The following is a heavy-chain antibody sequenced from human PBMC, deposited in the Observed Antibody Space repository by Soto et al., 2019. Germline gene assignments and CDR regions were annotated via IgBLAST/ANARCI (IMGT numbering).Heavy chain of an antibody. CDR1: GFTFIYAY. J-gene: IGHJ3*01. Sequence: EVQLVESGGDLVEPGGSLRLSCAASGFTFIYAYMNWVRQAPGKGLEWVGRIRSKAHGGTVDYAAPVKGRFTISRDDSENTVYLQMNSLKSEDTAVYYCTTDWGTGMYIVALDLWGQGTMVTVSS. CDR3: TTDWGTGMYIVALDL. V-gene: IGHV3-15*07. D-gene: IGHD3-16*01. CDR2: IRSKAHGGTV.